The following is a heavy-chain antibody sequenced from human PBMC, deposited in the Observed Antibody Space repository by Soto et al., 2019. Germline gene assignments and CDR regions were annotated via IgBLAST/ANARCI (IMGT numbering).Heavy chain of an antibody. V-gene: IGHV3-53*04. CDR1: GFIVSSNY. Sequence: EVRLVESGGGLVQPGGSLRLSCAASGFIVSSNYMTWVRQAPGKGLEWVSLLYNGGATHYAASVKGRFTISSHSSQNTMFLQKNSRRTEDTATYYCVRGRYGSEIHWGQGTKVTVSS. D-gene: IGHD3-10*01. CDR2: LYNGGAT. J-gene: IGHJ4*02. CDR3: VRGRYGSEIH.